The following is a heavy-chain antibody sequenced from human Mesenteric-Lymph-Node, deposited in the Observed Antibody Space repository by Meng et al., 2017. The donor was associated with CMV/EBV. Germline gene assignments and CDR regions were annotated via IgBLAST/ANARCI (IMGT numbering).Heavy chain of an antibody. CDR3: ARFYDYLFYLDY. J-gene: IGHJ4*01. CDR1: GYSFTDYW. V-gene: IGHV5-51*01. Sequence: GESLKISCKGFGYSFTDYWIGWVRQMPGKGLEWMGIIYAGDSDTRYSPSFQGQVTISVDKSISTAYLQWSSLEASDTAMYFCARFYDYLFYLDYWGHGTLVTVSS. CDR2: IYAGDSDT. D-gene: IGHD3-16*01.